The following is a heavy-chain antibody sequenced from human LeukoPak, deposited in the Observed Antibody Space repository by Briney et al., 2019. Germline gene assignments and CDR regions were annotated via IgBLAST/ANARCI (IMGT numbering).Heavy chain of an antibody. D-gene: IGHD5-18*01. CDR2: IYYSGST. Sequence: PSETLSLTCTVSGGSISSYYWSWIRQPPGKGLGWIGYIYYSGSTNYNPSLKSRVTILVDTSKNQFSLKLSSVTAADTAVYCCAGGYSYGYHYFDYWGQGTLVTVSS. CDR3: AGGYSYGYHYFDY. J-gene: IGHJ4*02. CDR1: GGSISSYY. V-gene: IGHV4-59*08.